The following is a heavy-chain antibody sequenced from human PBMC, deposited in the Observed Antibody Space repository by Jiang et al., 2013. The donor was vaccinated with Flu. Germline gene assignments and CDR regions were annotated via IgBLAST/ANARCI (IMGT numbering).Heavy chain of an antibody. CDR2: TYYRSKWFN. Sequence: SQTLSLTCAISGDSVSSDSATWNWIRQSPSRGLEWLGRTYYRSKWFNDYAESLKSRITINPDTSKNQFSLQLNSVTPEDTAVYYCAGTYSYYRHWGQGTPGHRLL. CDR1: GDSVSSDSAT. D-gene: IGHD4-11*01. J-gene: IGHJ4*02. CDR3: AGTYSYYRH. V-gene: IGHV6-1*01.